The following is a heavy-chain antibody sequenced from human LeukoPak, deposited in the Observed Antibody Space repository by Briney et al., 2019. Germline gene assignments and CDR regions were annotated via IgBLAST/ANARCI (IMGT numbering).Heavy chain of an antibody. CDR1: GFTFSSYW. CDR2: INSDGSST. Sequence: GGSLRLSCAASGFTFSSYWVHWVRQVPGKGLVWVSRINSDGSSTSYADSVKGRFTISRDNDKNTLYLQMKSLRAEDTAVYYCAREAGGRELEWGQGTLVTVSS. J-gene: IGHJ4*02. D-gene: IGHD6-13*01. CDR3: AREAGGRELE. V-gene: IGHV3-74*01.